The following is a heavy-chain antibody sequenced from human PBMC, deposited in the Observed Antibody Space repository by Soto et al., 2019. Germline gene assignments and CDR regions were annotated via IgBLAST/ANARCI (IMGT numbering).Heavy chain of an antibody. CDR2: ISYDGSNK. CDR1: GFTFSSYA. D-gene: IGHD5-12*01. V-gene: IGHV3-30-3*01. CDR3: ARENSGHDGYYYGMDV. Sequence: GGSLRLSCAASGFTFSSYAMHWVRQAPGKGLEWVAVISYDGSNKYYADSVKGRFTISRDNSKNTLYLQMNSLRAEDTAVYYCARENSGHDGYYYGMDVWGQGTTVTVSS. J-gene: IGHJ6*02.